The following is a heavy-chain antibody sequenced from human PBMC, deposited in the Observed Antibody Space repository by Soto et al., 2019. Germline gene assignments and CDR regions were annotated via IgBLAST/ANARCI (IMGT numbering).Heavy chain of an antibody. Sequence: EVQLVESGGGLVEPGGSLRLSCAAAGFTFTNAWMSWVRQAPGKGLEWVGRIKTKTEGETTDYAAPVKGRFTVTRDDSRNTLYPQMNSLKTEDTAVYYCTTLVRGYSYGDHWGQGTQVTVSS. J-gene: IGHJ4*02. CDR2: IKTKTEGETT. V-gene: IGHV3-15*01. D-gene: IGHD5-18*01. CDR3: TTLVRGYSYGDH. CDR1: GFTFTNAW.